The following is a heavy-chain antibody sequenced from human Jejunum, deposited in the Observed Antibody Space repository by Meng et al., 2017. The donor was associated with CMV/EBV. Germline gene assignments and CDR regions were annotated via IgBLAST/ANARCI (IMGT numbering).Heavy chain of an antibody. CDR2: ISHDGSNE. CDR3: AKDTFDRTSLPGTFEY. D-gene: IGHD3-16*01. Sequence: SGFPFSRYGMHWVRQAPGKGLEWVALISHDGSNENYVDSVKGRFTLSRDNSKNTLYLQMNSLRAEDTAMYYCAKDTFDRTSLPGTFEYWGQGTLVTVSS. J-gene: IGHJ4*02. V-gene: IGHV3-30*18. CDR1: GFPFSRYG.